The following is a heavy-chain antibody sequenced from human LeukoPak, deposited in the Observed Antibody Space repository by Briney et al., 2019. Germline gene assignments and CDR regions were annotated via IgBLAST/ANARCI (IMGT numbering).Heavy chain of an antibody. V-gene: IGHV3-11*01. Sequence: GGSLRLSCAASGFTFSDYYMSWIRQAPGKGLEWVSYISSSVGTIYYADSVKGRFTISRDNAKNSLYLQMNSLRAEDTAVYYCAGYDDSDYFDYWGQGTLVTVSS. D-gene: IGHD3-3*01. J-gene: IGHJ4*02. CDR1: GFTFSDYY. CDR2: ISSSVGTI. CDR3: AGYDDSDYFDY.